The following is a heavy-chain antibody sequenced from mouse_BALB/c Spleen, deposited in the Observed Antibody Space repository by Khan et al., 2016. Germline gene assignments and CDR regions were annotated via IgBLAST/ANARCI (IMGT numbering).Heavy chain of an antibody. Sequence: VQLQESGAELARPGASVKLSCKASGYTFTSYWMQWVKQRPGQGLEWIGAIYPGDGDTRYTQKFKGKATLTADKSSSTAYMQLSSLASEDSAVYYCARGNSYYHYDYWGQGTTLTVSS. CDR1: GYTFTSYW. J-gene: IGHJ2*01. V-gene: IGHV1-87*01. CDR2: IYPGDGDT. CDR3: ARGNSYYHYDY. D-gene: IGHD2-10*01.